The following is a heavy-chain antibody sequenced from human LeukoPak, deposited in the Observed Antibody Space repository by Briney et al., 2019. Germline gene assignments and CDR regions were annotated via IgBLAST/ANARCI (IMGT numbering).Heavy chain of an antibody. CDR2: ISGSGGST. J-gene: IGHJ6*02. D-gene: IGHD2-15*01. Sequence: GGSLRLSCAASGFTFSSYAMSWVRQAPGKGLEWVSAISGSGGSTYYADSVKGRFTISRDNSKNTLYLQMNSLRAEDTAVYYCAKELFVYSGGSCYSSYYGMDVWGQGTTVTVSS. CDR1: GFTFSSYA. V-gene: IGHV3-23*01. CDR3: AKELFVYSGGSCYSSYYGMDV.